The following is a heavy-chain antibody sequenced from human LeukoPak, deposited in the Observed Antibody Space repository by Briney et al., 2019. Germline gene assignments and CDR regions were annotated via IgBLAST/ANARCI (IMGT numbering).Heavy chain of an antibody. CDR2: IGTAGDT. CDR1: GFTFSSYD. D-gene: IGHD3-10*01. Sequence: GGSLRLSCAASGFTFSSYDMHWVRQATGKGLEWVAVIGTAGDTFYPCSVKGRFIISRENAKKSLYLQMISLRVGDTAVYYCARGRYRYDSGSYYKGIDYWGQGTLVTVSS. J-gene: IGHJ4*02. V-gene: IGHV3-13*04. CDR3: ARGRYRYDSGSYYKGIDY.